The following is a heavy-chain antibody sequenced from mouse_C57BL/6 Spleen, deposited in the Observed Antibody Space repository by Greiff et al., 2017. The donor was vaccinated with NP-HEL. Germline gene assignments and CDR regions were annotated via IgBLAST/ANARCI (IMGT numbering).Heavy chain of an antibody. CDR2: ISSGGDYI. CDR3: TRDEAKGTWFAY. J-gene: IGHJ3*01. D-gene: IGHD6-1*01. CDR1: GFTFSSYA. Sequence: EVKLVESGEGLVKPGGSLKLSCAASGFTFSSYAMSWVRQTPEKRLEWVAYISSGGDYIYYADTVKGRFTISRDNARNTLYLQMSSLKSEDTAMYYCTRDEAKGTWFAYWGHRTLVTVSA. V-gene: IGHV5-9-1*02.